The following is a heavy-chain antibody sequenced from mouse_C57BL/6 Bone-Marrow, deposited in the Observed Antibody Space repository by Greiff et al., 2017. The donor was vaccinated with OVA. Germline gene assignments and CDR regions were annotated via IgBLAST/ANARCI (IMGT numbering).Heavy chain of an antibody. J-gene: IGHJ1*03. V-gene: IGHV1-81*01. CDR2: IYPRSGNN. CDR1: GYTFTSYG. Sequence: QVQLKESGAELARPGASVKLSCKASGYTFTSYGISWVKQRTGQGLEWIGEIYPRSGNNYYNEKFKGKATLTADKSSSTAYMELRSLTSEDSAVYFCAREGDGYFSYWYFDVWGTGTTVTVSS. D-gene: IGHD2-3*01. CDR3: AREGDGYFSYWYFDV.